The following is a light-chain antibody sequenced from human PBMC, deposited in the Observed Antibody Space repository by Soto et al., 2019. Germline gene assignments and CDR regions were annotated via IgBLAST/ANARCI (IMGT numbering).Light chain of an antibody. Sequence: EIQLTQSPSALSASVGDTVTITCRASQTISRYLNWYQHKPGQAPKLLIYAASSLQSGVPSRFSGGGSGADFTLTISSLETEDFATDFCQHSYSPPWTFGQGTKVEI. J-gene: IGKJ1*01. CDR3: QHSYSPPWT. CDR1: QTISRY. V-gene: IGKV1-39*01. CDR2: AAS.